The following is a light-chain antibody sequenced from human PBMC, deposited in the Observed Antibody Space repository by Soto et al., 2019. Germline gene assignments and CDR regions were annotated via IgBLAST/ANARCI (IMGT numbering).Light chain of an antibody. Sequence: QPVLTQPPSASGTPGQRVTISCSGSSSNIGSNPVNWYQQLPGTAPKLLIYSNNQRPSGVPDRFSGSKSGTSASLAISGLQSEDEADYYCAAWDDSLSGPGVFGGGTKLTVL. CDR3: AAWDDSLSGPGV. CDR2: SNN. V-gene: IGLV1-44*01. CDR1: SSNIGSNP. J-gene: IGLJ2*01.